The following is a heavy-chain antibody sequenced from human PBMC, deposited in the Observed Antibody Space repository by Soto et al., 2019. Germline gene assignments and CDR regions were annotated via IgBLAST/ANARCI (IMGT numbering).Heavy chain of an antibody. CDR3: ARDRTPPKEFGVVTIFDY. J-gene: IGHJ4*02. V-gene: IGHV1-2*04. CDR2: INPNSGGT. D-gene: IGHD3-3*01. CDR1: GYTFTSYA. Sequence: ASVKVSCKASGYTFTSYAMHWVRQAPGQRLEWMGWINPNSGGTNYAQKFQGWVTMTRDTSISTAYMELSRLRSDDTAVYYCARDRTPPKEFGVVTIFDYWGQGTLVTVSS.